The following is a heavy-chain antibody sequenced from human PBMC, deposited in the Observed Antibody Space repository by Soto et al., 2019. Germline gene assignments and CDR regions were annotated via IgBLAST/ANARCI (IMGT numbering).Heavy chain of an antibody. CDR1: GHTLTELS. CDR2: FDPEDGET. Sequence: QVQLVQSGAEVKKPGASVKVSCKVSGHTLTELSMHWVRLAPGKGLEWMGGFDPEDGETISAQKFQGRVTMTEDTSTDSTDLALSSLRSEDTAVYYCAAGGTRWLHSPFDYWGQGTLVTISS. V-gene: IGHV1-24*01. CDR3: AAGGTRWLHSPFDY. J-gene: IGHJ4*02. D-gene: IGHD1-1*01.